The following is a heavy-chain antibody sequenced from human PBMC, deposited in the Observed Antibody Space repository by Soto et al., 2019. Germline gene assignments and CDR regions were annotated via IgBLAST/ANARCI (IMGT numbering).Heavy chain of an antibody. V-gene: IGHV1-46*01. Sequence: GASVKLSCTGAAGSFSSYYLHWLRQAPGTGLESMGIINPNGGSTRFAQTFQGRITMTRDTSTSTVYMELRSLRSEDTAIYYCARSSAGVFGIIMEGSNWWAPWGQASLVTGSS. CDR3: ARSSAGVFGIIMEGSNWWAP. J-gene: IGHJ5*02. CDR1: AGSFSSYY. CDR2: INPNGGST. D-gene: IGHD3-16*02.